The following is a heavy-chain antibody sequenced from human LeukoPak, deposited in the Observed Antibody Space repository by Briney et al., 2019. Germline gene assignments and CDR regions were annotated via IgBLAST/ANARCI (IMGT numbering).Heavy chain of an antibody. CDR1: GFTFSSYG. Sequence: SGGSLRLSCAASGFTFSSYGMHWVRQAPGKGLEWVAVIWYDGSNKYYADSVKGRFTISRDNSKNTLYLQMNSLRAEDTAVYYCGGIAAAGTVYYYYGMDVWGQGTTVTVSS. V-gene: IGHV3-30*02. J-gene: IGHJ6*02. CDR3: GGIAAAGTVYYYYGMDV. D-gene: IGHD6-13*01. CDR2: IWYDGSNK.